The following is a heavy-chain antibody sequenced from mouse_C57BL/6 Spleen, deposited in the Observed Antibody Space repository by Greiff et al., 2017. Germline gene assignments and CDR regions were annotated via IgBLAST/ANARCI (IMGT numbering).Heavy chain of an antibody. CDR2: IDPNSGGT. D-gene: IGHD1-1*01. V-gene: IGHV1-72*01. CDR3: ARGGITTVVAPYYFDY. CDR1: GYTFTSYW. Sequence: QVQLQQPGAELVKPGASVKLSCKASGYTFTSYWMHWVKQRPGRGLEWIGRIDPNSGGTKYNGKFKSKATLTVDKPSSTAYMQLSSLTSEDSAVYYCARGGITTVVAPYYFDYWGQGTTLTVSS. J-gene: IGHJ2*01.